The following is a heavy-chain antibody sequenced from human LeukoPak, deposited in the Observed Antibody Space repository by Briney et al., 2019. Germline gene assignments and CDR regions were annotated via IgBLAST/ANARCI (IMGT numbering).Heavy chain of an antibody. CDR1: GFTFSNYG. D-gene: IGHD4-17*01. Sequence: GGSLRLSCAASGFTFSNYGMLWVRQGPGKGLEWVAFIWYDGSNKYYADSVKGRFTISRDNSKNTLYLQMNSLRAEDTAVYYCAKSTTYGDTYFDYWGQGTLVTVSS. CDR2: IWYDGSNK. J-gene: IGHJ4*02. CDR3: AKSTTYGDTYFDY. V-gene: IGHV3-30*02.